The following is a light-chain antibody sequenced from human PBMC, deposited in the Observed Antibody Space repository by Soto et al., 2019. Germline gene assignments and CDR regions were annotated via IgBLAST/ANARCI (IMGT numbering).Light chain of an antibody. CDR2: GAS. CDR3: QHYNDWPQT. J-gene: IGKJ1*01. V-gene: IGKV3-15*01. CDR1: QSVSTN. Sequence: EIVKTPSPGAPSLYPGGRATPSCRASQSVSTNLAWYQQIPGQAPRLLIYGASTRATGIPARFSGSGSGTEFTLAISSLQSEDFAVYYCQHYNDWPQTFGLGTKVDIK.